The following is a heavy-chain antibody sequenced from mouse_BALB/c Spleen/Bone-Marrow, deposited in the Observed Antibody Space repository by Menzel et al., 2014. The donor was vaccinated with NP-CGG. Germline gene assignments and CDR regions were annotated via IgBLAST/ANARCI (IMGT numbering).Heavy chain of an antibody. Sequence: EVQPVESGPELVKPGASAKVSCKASGYAFTNYNMNWVKQSHGKSLEWIGYIDPYSGGTNYNQKFRGKATLTVDKSSSTAYMHLNSLTSEDSAVYYCSRGVLAYFDYWGQGTTLTVAS. J-gene: IGHJ2*01. D-gene: IGHD2-14*01. CDR2: IDPYSGGT. V-gene: IGHV1S135*01. CDR1: GYAFTNYN. CDR3: SRGVLAYFDY.